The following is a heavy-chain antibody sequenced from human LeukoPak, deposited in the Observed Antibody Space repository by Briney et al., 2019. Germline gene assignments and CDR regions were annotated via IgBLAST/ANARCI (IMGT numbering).Heavy chain of an antibody. CDR3: ARGGDSSGYYAYYFDY. D-gene: IGHD3-22*01. Sequence: PSETLSLTCTVSGGSISTTNYYWAWIRQPPGKGLEWIGRIYTSGSTNYNPSLKSRVTISVDTSKNQFSLKLSSVTAADTAVYYCARGGDSSGYYAYYFDYWGQGTLVTVSS. CDR2: IYTSGST. J-gene: IGHJ4*02. V-gene: IGHV4-61*02. CDR1: GGSISTTNYY.